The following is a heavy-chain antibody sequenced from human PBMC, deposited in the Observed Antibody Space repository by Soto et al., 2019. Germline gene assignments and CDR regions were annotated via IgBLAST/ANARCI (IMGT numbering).Heavy chain of an antibody. V-gene: IGHV1-69*13. J-gene: IGHJ5*01. CDR1: GGTFSSYA. CDR2: IIPIFGTA. D-gene: IGHD6-13*01. CDR3: ARDRPRSCSLPDKYNCFDS. Sequence: GASVKVSCKASGGTFSSYAISWVRQAPGQGLEWMGGIIPIFGTANYAQKFQGRVTITADESTSTAYMELSSLRSEDTAVYYCARDRPRSCSLPDKYNCFDSCSQGTLVTVSS.